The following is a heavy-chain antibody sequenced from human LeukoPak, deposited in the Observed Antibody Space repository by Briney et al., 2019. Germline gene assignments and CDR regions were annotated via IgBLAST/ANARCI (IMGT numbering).Heavy chain of an antibody. V-gene: IGHV4-59*01. CDR2: IYYSGST. Sequence: SETLSLTRTVSGGSISSYYWRWIRQPPGKGLEWIGYIYYSGSTNYNPSLKSRVTISVDTSKNQFSLKLSSVTAADTAVYYCARYSSSGWFDPWGQGTLVTVSS. CDR3: ARYSSSGWFDP. D-gene: IGHD6-6*01. CDR1: GGSISSYY. J-gene: IGHJ5*02.